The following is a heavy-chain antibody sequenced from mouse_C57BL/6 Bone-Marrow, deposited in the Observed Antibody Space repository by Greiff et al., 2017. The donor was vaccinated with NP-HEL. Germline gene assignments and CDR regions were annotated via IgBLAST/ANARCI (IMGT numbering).Heavy chain of an antibody. D-gene: IGHD1-1*01. CDR3: TMRGYYGSRPCYFDY. CDR2: IDPENGDT. Sequence: EVQLQQSGAALVRPGASVKLSCPASGFNIQDDYLPWVKQRPEQGLEWIGWIDPENGDTEYASKFQGKATITADTSSNTAYLQLSSLTAEDTAVYYCTMRGYYGSRPCYFDYWGQGTTLTVAS. J-gene: IGHJ2*01. V-gene: IGHV14-4*01. CDR1: GFNIQDDY.